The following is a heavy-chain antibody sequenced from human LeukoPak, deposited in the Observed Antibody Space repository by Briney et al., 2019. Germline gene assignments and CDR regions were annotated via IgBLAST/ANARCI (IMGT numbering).Heavy chain of an antibody. D-gene: IGHD3-22*01. Sequence: SETLSLTCTVSGGSISSGSYYWSWIRQPAGKGLEWIGRIYTSGSTNYNPSLKSRVTISVDTSKNQFSLKLSSVTAADTAVYYCASRPRHYYDSSGYYFTDYWGQGTLVTVSS. V-gene: IGHV4-61*02. J-gene: IGHJ4*02. CDR2: IYTSGST. CDR3: ASRPRHYYDSSGYYFTDY. CDR1: GGSISSGSYY.